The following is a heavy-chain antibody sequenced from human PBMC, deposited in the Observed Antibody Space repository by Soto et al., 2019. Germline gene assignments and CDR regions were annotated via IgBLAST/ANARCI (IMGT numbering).Heavy chain of an antibody. Sequence: PGGSLRLSCAASGFTFSSSAMSWVRQAPGKGLEWVSAISGSGGSTYYADSVKGRFTISRDNSKNTLYLQMNSLRAEDTAVYYCAKGPSLRIAVAGANWFDPWGQGTLVTVSS. D-gene: IGHD6-19*01. V-gene: IGHV3-23*01. J-gene: IGHJ5*02. CDR2: ISGSGGST. CDR3: AKGPSLRIAVAGANWFDP. CDR1: GFTFSSSA.